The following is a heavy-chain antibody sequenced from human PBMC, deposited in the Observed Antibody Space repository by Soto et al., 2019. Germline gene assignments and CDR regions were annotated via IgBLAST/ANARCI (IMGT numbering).Heavy chain of an antibody. V-gene: IGHV4-31*03. D-gene: IGHD3-3*01. CDR2: IYYSGST. Sequence: QVQLQESGPGLVKPSQTLSLTCTVSGGSISSGGYYWSWIRQHPGKGLEWIGYIYYSGSTYYNPSLKSRVTISVDTSKNQFSLKLGSVTAADTAVYYCARADFGVVTADLRFDYWGQGTLVTVSS. CDR1: GGSISSGGYY. CDR3: ARADFGVVTADLRFDY. J-gene: IGHJ4*02.